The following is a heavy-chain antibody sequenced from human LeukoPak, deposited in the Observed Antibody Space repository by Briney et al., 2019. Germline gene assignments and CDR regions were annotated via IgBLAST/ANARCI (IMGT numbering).Heavy chain of an antibody. CDR2: ISSSSSYI. D-gene: IGHD5-12*01. J-gene: IGHJ4*02. CDR1: GFTFEDYA. CDR3: AKDRPTWPIDY. Sequence: GRSLRLSCAASGFTFEDYAMHWVRQAPGKGLEWVSSISSSSSYIYYADSVKGRFTISRDNAKNSLYLQMNSLRAEDTAVYYCAKDRPTWPIDYWGQGTLVTVSS. V-gene: IGHV3-21*04.